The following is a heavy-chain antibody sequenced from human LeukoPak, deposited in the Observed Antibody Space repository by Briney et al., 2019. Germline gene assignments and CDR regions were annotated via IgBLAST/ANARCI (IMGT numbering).Heavy chain of an antibody. Sequence: GESLKVSCKASGYTFTGYYMHWVRQAPGQGLEWMGWINPNSGGKNYVQKFQGRVTMTTDTSISTAYMELSRLRSDDTAVYYCARVREWELPVFDIWGQGTMVTVSS. J-gene: IGHJ3*02. D-gene: IGHD1-26*01. CDR3: ARVREWELPVFDI. V-gene: IGHV1-2*02. CDR2: INPNSGGK. CDR1: GYTFTGYY.